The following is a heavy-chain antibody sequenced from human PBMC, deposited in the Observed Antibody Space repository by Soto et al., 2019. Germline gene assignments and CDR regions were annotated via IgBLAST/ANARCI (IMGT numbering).Heavy chain of an antibody. CDR3: ARSDDSPSYPLDL. V-gene: IGHV1-2*02. J-gene: IGHJ1*01. Sequence: ASVKVSCKASGYTFSHYYMHWVRQAPGQGLEWMGWINPDTGATKYAQKYEGRVTMTRDTSISTAYLEVTGLRSDDTAVFYCARSDDSPSYPLDLWGPGTLVTVSS. CDR1: GYTFSHYY. CDR2: INPDTGAT. D-gene: IGHD1-7*01.